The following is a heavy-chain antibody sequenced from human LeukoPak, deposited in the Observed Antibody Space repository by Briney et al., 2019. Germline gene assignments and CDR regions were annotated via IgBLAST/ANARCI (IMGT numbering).Heavy chain of an antibody. Sequence: PSETLSLTCAVSGAFITSSSHWWGWIRQPPGKGLEWIVTIYYSGSTYYNPSLRSRVTISLDASKNQFSLKLTSVTAADTAVYYCARRTYGVLFDHWGQGTLVTVSS. CDR3: ARRTYGVLFDH. CDR2: IYYSGST. CDR1: GAFITSSSHW. V-gene: IGHV4-39*01. D-gene: IGHD4-17*01. J-gene: IGHJ5*02.